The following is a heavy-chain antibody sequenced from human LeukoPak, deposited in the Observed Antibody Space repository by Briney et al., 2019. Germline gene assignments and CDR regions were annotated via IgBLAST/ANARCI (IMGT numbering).Heavy chain of an antibody. CDR1: EFMFSTSW. V-gene: IGHV3-7*01. Sequence: GGSLRLSCVASEFMFSTSWMNWVRQAPGKGLEWVAAINPDGSGKYFVDSVRGRFTISRDDAENSLYLQMNSLRVEDTAVYYCARDRGYSSYDYWGQGTMVTVSS. CDR3: ARDRGYSSYDY. J-gene: IGHJ4*02. CDR2: INPDGSGK. D-gene: IGHD6-19*01.